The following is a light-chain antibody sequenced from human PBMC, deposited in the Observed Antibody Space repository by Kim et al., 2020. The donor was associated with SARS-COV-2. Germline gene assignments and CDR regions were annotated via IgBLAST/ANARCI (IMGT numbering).Light chain of an antibody. J-gene: IGKJ2*01. Sequence: ASVGDRVSITGRASQIIETYLAWYQQKPGKAPALLIYQASSLHIGVPSRFSGSGSGTEFTLTINSLQPDDFATYYCQHYIRFPYTFGQGTKVDIK. CDR3: QHYIRFPYT. CDR1: QIIETY. V-gene: IGKV1-5*01. CDR2: QAS.